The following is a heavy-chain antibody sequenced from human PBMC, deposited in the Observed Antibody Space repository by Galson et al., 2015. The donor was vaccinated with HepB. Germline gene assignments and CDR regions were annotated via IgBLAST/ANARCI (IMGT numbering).Heavy chain of an antibody. CDR1: GFTFSSYA. J-gene: IGHJ4*02. CDR3: ARARPSYVLLWFGELSH. CDR2: ISYDGSNK. Sequence: SLRLSCAASGFTFSSYAMHWVRQAPGKGLEWVAVISYDGSNKYYADSVKGRFTISRDNSKNTLYLQMNSLRAEDTAVYYCARARPSYVLLWFGELSHWGQGTLVTVSS. V-gene: IGHV3-30-3*01. D-gene: IGHD3-10*01.